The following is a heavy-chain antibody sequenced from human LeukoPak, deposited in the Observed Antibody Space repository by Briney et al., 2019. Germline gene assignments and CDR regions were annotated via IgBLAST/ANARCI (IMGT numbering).Heavy chain of an antibody. CDR2: ISHRKST. CDR3: ARLPDYYSRHGAPG. V-gene: IGHV4-34*01. J-gene: IGHJ4*02. CDR1: GGSFSGYY. D-gene: IGHD3-10*01. Sequence: SETLSLTCAVYGGSFSGYYWNWIRQPPGKGLEWIGEISHRKSTNYIPSLKSRVTISVDTSKNQFSLKLRSVTAADTAVYYCARLPDYYSRHGAPGWGQGTLVTVSS.